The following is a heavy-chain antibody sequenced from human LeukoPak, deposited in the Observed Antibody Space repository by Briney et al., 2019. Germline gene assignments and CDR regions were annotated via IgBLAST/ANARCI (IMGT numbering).Heavy chain of an antibody. CDR3: ARDQRGGPRPGYYGMDV. D-gene: IGHD3-10*01. J-gene: IGHJ6*02. CDR2: ISSSGSTI. Sequence: PGGSLRLSCAASGFTFSDFYMSWIRQAPGKGLEWVSYISSSGSTIYYADSVKGRFTISRDNAKNSLYLQMNSLRAEDTAVYYCARDQRGGPRPGYYGMDVWGQGTTVTVSS. V-gene: IGHV3-11*01. CDR1: GFTFSDFY.